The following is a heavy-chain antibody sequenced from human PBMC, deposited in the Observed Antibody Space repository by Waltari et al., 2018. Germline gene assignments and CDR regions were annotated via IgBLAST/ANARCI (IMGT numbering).Heavy chain of an antibody. V-gene: IGHV4-39*07. CDR1: GYSISGSSYY. Sequence: LQLQESGPGLMKPSETLSLTCRVSGYSISGSSYYWAWIRQPPGKELQWFGSIYFSGTTDYNPSLQSRVSMSVDTSKNEFSLTLTSLTAADTAVYYCARDFYRDMALPRYNWFDPWGQGTLFTVSS. CDR3: ARDFYRDMALPRYNWFDP. J-gene: IGHJ5*02. CDR2: IYFSGTT. D-gene: IGHD2-8*02.